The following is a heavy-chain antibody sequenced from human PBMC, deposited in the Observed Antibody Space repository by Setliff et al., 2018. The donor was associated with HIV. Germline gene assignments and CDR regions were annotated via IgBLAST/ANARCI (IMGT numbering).Heavy chain of an antibody. CDR3: ARDRPRRIVVATNLPNAFDV. D-gene: IGHD2-15*01. CDR1: GFTFTSYW. J-gene: IGHJ3*01. V-gene: IGHV3-23*01. Sequence: GGSLRLSCAASGFTFTSYWMIWVRQAPGKGLEWVSGITDRGDKTYYADPVKGRFTISRDNSNNTLYLQMHGLRADDTAVYYCARDRPRRIVVATNLPNAFDVWGHGTLVTVSS. CDR2: ITDRGDKT.